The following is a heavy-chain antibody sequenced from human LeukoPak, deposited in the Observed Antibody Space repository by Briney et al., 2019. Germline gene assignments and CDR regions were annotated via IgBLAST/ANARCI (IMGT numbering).Heavy chain of an antibody. Sequence: KTSETLSLTCAVYGGSFSGYYWSWIRQPPGKGLEWIGEINHSGSTNYNPSLKSRVTISVDTSKNQFSLKLSSVTAADTAVYYCARQRDGYNPWGYYYYYMDVWGKGTTVTVSS. CDR2: INHSGST. CDR3: ARQRDGYNPWGYYYYYMDV. CDR1: GGSFSGYY. V-gene: IGHV4-34*01. J-gene: IGHJ6*03. D-gene: IGHD5-24*01.